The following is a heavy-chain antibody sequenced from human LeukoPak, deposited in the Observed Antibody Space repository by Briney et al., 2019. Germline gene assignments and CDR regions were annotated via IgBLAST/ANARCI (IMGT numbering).Heavy chain of an antibody. D-gene: IGHD2-2*01. CDR1: GFTFDDYA. CDR3: AKDPFSSPSAFDI. J-gene: IGHJ3*02. Sequence: GGSLRLSCAASGFTFDDYAMHWVRQAPGQGLEWVSGISWTSGSIGYADSVKGRFTISRDNAKNSLYPQMNSLRAEDAALYYCAKDPFSSPSAFDIWGQGTMVTVSS. V-gene: IGHV3-9*01. CDR2: ISWTSGSI.